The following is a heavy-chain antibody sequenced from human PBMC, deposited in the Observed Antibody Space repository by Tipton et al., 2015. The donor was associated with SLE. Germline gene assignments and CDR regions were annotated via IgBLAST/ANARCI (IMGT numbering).Heavy chain of an antibody. V-gene: IGHV3-30-3*01. CDR1: GFTFSSYA. CDR3: AKGQQLAD. D-gene: IGHD6-13*01. CDR2: ISYDGSNK. J-gene: IGHJ4*02. Sequence: SLRLSCAASGFTFSSYAMHWVRQAPGKGLEWVAVISYDGSNKYYADSVKGRFTISRDNSKNTLYLQMNSLRAEDTAVYYCAKGQQLADWGQGTLVTVSS.